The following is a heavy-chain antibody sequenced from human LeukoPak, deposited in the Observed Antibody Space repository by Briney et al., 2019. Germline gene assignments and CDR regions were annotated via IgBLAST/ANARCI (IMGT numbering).Heavy chain of an antibody. D-gene: IGHD2-15*01. Sequence: GSLRLSCAASGFTVSSNFMSWVGQAPGKGLEWVSLIYSGGSTYYADSVKGRFTISRDISKNTLFLQLNSLRAEDTAVYYCARGGVVVAAIDAFDIWGQGTLVSVSS. CDR1: GFTVSSNF. V-gene: IGHV3-66*01. CDR2: IYSGGST. CDR3: ARGGVVVAAIDAFDI. J-gene: IGHJ3*02.